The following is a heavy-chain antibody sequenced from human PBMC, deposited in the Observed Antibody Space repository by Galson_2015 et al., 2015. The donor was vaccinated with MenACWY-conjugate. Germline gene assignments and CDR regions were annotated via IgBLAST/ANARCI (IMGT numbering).Heavy chain of an antibody. J-gene: IGHJ4*02. D-gene: IGHD3-3*01. CDR3: ARDRSNDDYWSGFPGYYFDH. CDR2: VSYSGKA. Sequence: LSLTCAVSGGSITTSRYHWAWIRQTPGKGLEWIGTVSYSGKAYYNPSLKRRVSNSIDTSKSQFSLRIISMTAADTAVYYCARDRSNDDYWSGFPGYYFDHWGQGNLATVSS. CDR1: GGSITTSRYH. V-gene: IGHV4-39*07.